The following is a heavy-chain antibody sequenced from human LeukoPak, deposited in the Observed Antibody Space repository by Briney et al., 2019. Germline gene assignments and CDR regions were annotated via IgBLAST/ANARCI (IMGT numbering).Heavy chain of an antibody. CDR2: IWYDGSNK. CDR1: GFTFSSYC. D-gene: IGHD3-3*01. J-gene: IGHJ4*02. Sequence: QPGGSLRLSCAASGFTFSSYCMHWVRQAPGKGLEWVAVIWYDGSNKYYADSVKGRFTISRDNSKNTLYLQMNSLRAEGRAVYYCARGSFAYYDFWSGYVGDYWGQGTLVTVSS. V-gene: IGHV3-33*01. CDR3: ARGSFAYYDFWSGYVGDY.